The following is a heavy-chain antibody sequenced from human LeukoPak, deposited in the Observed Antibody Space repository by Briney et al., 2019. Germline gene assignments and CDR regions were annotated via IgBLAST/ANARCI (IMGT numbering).Heavy chain of an antibody. V-gene: IGHV3-21*04. CDR3: VKEGEGHSYAPKTGLPT. D-gene: IGHD5-18*01. Sequence: PGGSLRLSCAASGFTFSSYSMNWVRQAPGKGLEWVSSISSSSSYIYYADSVKGRFTISRDNSANTVYLQMNNLADEDTAVYYCVKEGEGHSYAPKTGLPTWGQGTLVTVSS. J-gene: IGHJ5*02. CDR2: ISSSSSYI. CDR1: GFTFSSYS.